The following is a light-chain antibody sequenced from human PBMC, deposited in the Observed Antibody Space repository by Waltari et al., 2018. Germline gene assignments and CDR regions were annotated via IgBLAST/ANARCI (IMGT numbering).Light chain of an antibody. J-gene: IGLJ2*01. CDR3: ASWDYSLKGVV. Sequence: QPVVTQPPSASGTPGQRVTIPCSGSSSNIESNPVNWYQQLPGRAPKLLIYSNSHRPSGVPDRFSASTSGRSASLAISGLQSDDEGNYYCASWDYSLKGVVYGGGTKLTVL. CDR1: SSNIESNP. V-gene: IGLV1-44*01. CDR2: SNS.